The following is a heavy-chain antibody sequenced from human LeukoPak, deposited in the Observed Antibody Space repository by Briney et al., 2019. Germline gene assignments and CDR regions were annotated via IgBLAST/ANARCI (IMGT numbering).Heavy chain of an antibody. D-gene: IGHD2-2*01. V-gene: IGHV3-30*18. J-gene: IGHJ4*02. CDR2: ISYDGSNK. CDR1: GFTFSSYG. CDR3: AKGDQLPWY. Sequence: GGSLRLSCAASGFTFSSYGMHWVRQAPGKGLEWVAVISYDGSNKYYADSVKGRFTISRDNSKNTLYLQMNSLRAEDTAVYYCAKGDQLPWYWGQGTLVTVSS.